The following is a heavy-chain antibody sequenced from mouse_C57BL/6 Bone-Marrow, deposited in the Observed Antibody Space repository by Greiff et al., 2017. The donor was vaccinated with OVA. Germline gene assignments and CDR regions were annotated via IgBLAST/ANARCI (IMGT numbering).Heavy chain of an antibody. CDR1: GYSITSGYY. CDR3: ARRRGLGYFDY. J-gene: IGHJ2*01. CDR2: ISYDGSN. V-gene: IGHV3-6*01. Sequence: VQLKESGPGLVKPSQSLSLTCSVTGYSITSGYYWNWIRQFPGNKLEWMGYISYDGSNNYNPSLKNRISITRDTSKNQFFLKLNSVTTEDTATYYCARRRGLGYFDYWGQGTTLTVAS. D-gene: IGHD4-1*01.